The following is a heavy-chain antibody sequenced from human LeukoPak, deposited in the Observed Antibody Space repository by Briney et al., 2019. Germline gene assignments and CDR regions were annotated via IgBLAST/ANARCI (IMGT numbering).Heavy chain of an antibody. D-gene: IGHD1-26*01. Sequence: PSETLSLTCTVSGDSISSSNYFWGWIRQPPGKGLDWMVSLSSGGTTYYNGSLKSRVTVSVDTSKSQFSLKLNSVTAADTAVYYCVRHVSGTYYRFDYWGQGTLVTVSS. V-gene: IGHV4-39*01. CDR2: LSSGGTT. CDR1: GDSISSSNYF. J-gene: IGHJ4*02. CDR3: VRHVSGTYYRFDY.